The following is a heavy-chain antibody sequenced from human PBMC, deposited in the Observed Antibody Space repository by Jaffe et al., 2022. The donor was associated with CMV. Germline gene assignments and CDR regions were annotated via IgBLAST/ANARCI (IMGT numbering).Heavy chain of an antibody. CDR2: INPNSGGT. Sequence: QVQLVQSGAEVKKPGASVKVSCKASGYTFTGYYMHWVRQAPGQGLEWMGWINPNSGGTNYAQKFQGRVTMTRDTSISTAYMELSRLRSDDTAVYYCARVGLGSGWYSDWYFDLWGRGTLVTVSS. D-gene: IGHD6-19*01. CDR3: ARVGLGSGWYSDWYFDL. J-gene: IGHJ2*01. V-gene: IGHV1-2*02. CDR1: GYTFTGYY.